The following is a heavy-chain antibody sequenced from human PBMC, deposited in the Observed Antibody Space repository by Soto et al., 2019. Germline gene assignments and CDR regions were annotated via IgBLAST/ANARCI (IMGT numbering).Heavy chain of an antibody. Sequence: EVQLVESGGGLEQPGRSLRLSCAASGFTFDDYAMHWVRQAPGKGLEWVSGISWNSASIVYADSVKGRFTISRDNATNSLLLQMNSLRPEDTALYYRSKGGASRIDAFDIWGQGTMVTVSS. CDR2: ISWNSASI. D-gene: IGHD3-16*01. CDR1: GFTFDDYA. CDR3: SKGGASRIDAFDI. J-gene: IGHJ3*02. V-gene: IGHV3-9*01.